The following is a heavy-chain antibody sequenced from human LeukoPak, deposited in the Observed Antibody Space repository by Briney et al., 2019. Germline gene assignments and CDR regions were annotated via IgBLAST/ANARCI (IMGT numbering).Heavy chain of an antibody. CDR2: INHSGST. Sequence: SETLSLTCAVYGGSFSGYYWSWIRQPPGKGLEWTGEINHSGSTNYNPSLKSRVTISVDTSKNQFSLKLSSVTAADTAVYYCARGLKDSSSWYYFDYWGQGTLVTVSS. D-gene: IGHD6-13*01. CDR1: GGSFSGYY. CDR3: ARGLKDSSSWYYFDY. J-gene: IGHJ4*02. V-gene: IGHV4-34*01.